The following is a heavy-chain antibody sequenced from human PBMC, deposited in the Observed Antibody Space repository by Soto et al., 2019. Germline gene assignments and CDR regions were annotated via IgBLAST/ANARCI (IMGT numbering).Heavy chain of an antibody. J-gene: IGHJ4*02. CDR1: GFTFSSTA. Sequence: PGGSLRLSCAASGFTFSSTAMHWVRQAPGKGLEWVSLISYHGRNIFYANSVKGRFTTSRDNSKNTLYLHMNSLRTEDTAVYFCATDGSSRYYFDYWGQGTLVTVSS. V-gene: IGHV3-30*04. CDR3: ATDGSSRYYFDY. CDR2: ISYHGRNI.